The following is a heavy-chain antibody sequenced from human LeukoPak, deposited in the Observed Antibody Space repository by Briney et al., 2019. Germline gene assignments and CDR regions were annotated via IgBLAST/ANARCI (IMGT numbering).Heavy chain of an antibody. J-gene: IGHJ5*02. D-gene: IGHD3-3*01. CDR2: MNPNSGNT. CDR1: GYTFTSYD. Sequence: GSSVKVSCKASGYTFTSYDINWVRQATGQGLEWMGWMNPNSGNTGYAQKFQGRVTMTRNTSISTAYMELSSLRSEDTAVYYCARGNTIFGVVMGTMVRGAKTLNKQRNWFDPWGQGTLVTVSS. CDR3: ARGNTIFGVVMGTMVRGAKTLNKQRNWFDP. V-gene: IGHV1-8*01.